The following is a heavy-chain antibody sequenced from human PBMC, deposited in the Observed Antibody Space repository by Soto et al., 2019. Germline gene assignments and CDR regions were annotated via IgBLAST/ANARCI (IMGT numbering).Heavy chain of an antibody. Sequence: ASVKVSCKASGYTFTSYGISWVRQAPGQGLEWMGWISAYNGNTNYAQKLQGRVTMTTDTSTSTAYMELRSLRSGDTAVYYCARSDSSGYYTLRYWYFDLWGRGTLVTVSS. CDR2: ISAYNGNT. J-gene: IGHJ2*01. CDR1: GYTFTSYG. D-gene: IGHD3-22*01. V-gene: IGHV1-18*04. CDR3: ARSDSSGYYTLRYWYFDL.